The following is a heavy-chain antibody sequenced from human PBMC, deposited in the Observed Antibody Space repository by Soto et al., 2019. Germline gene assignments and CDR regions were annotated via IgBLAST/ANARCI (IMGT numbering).Heavy chain of an antibody. J-gene: IGHJ4*02. CDR3: ARDSASCGGDCYYLVY. V-gene: IGHV4-4*02. Sequence: PSETRSLTWAVSGGSISSSNWWTWVRQPPGKGLEWVAELIHSGSTNYNPSRKRRVRISVDESRNQFCLKRTCVTASETAVYYGARDSASCGGDCYYLVYWGQGTLVTVSS. CDR1: GGSISSSNW. CDR2: LIHSGST. D-gene: IGHD2-21*02.